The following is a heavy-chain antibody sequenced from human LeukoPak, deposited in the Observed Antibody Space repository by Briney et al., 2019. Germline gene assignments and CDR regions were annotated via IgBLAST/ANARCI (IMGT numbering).Heavy chain of an antibody. CDR2: TSAGGEDK. V-gene: IGHV3-23*01. CDR3: AKDVGFCSGDSCSFFDY. J-gene: IGHJ4*02. D-gene: IGHD2-15*01. Sequence: GGSLRLSCAASGFVFSNFGMTWVRQAPGKGLEWVSTTSAGGEDKHYADSVKGRFTISRGNSKNTLYLQMNTLRAEDTALYYCAKDVGFCSGDSCSFFDYWGQGDLVTVSS. CDR1: GFVFSNFG.